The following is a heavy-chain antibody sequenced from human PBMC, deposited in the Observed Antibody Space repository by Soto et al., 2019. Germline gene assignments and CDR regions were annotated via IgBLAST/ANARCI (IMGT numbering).Heavy chain of an antibody. CDR1: GYTFTGYD. D-gene: IGHD3-10*01. V-gene: IGHV1-8*01. CDR2: MNPNSGNT. CDR3: ARGIGFQWFGDFFYYLAF. J-gene: IGHJ6*04. Sequence: ASVKVSCKASGYTFTGYDINWVRQATGQGLEWMGWMNPNSGNTGYAQKFQGRVTMTRNTSISTAYMELSSLRSEDTAVYYCARGIGFQWFGDFFYYLAFWGKGTTDTVSA.